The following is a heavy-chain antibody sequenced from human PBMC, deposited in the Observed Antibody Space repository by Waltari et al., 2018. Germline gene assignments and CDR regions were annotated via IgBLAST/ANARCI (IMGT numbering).Heavy chain of an antibody. CDR2: IKSKGDGETT. Sequence: EVQLVESGGGCLKPGGSLRVSCEVTGFTFPKAWMSWVRQAPGKGLEWVGRIKSKGDGETTDYGVPVRGRFSISRDDSKNTIYLQMNSLKIEDTGVYYCVTDYGDYMDAWGKGTTVTVSS. CDR3: VTDYGDYMDA. D-gene: IGHD3-10*01. J-gene: IGHJ6*03. V-gene: IGHV3-15*01. CDR1: GFTFPKAW.